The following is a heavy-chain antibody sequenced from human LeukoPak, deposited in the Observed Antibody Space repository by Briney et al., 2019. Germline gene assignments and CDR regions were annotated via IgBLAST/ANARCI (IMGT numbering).Heavy chain of an antibody. V-gene: IGHV3-21*06. D-gene: IGHD4-17*01. CDR3: VRGDGDLFDF. Sequence: GGSLRLSCAASGFTFSAYSMNWVRQAPGKGLEWVSFISKTSAKIYYGDSVRGRFTISRDNAKNSIHLQMGSLRVEDTAVYYCVRGDGDLFDFWGQGTLVSVSS. CDR1: GFTFSAYS. J-gene: IGHJ4*02. CDR2: ISKTSAKI.